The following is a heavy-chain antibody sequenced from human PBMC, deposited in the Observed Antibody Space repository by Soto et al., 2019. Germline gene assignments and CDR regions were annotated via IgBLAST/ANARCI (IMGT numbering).Heavy chain of an antibody. CDR3: VRNPNTDCSSTGCYIYWFDP. D-gene: IGHD2-2*02. V-gene: IGHV4-31*03. CDR1: GGSISSGAYY. CDR2: IHYSEST. J-gene: IGHJ5*02. Sequence: QVQLQESGPGLVKPSQTLSLTCSVSGGSISSGAYYWSWIRQHPGKGLEWIGNIHYSESTYYNPSLKSRVIISLDTSKNQFSLNLSSVTDADTAVYYCVRNPNTDCSSTGCYIYWFDPWGQGTLVTVSS.